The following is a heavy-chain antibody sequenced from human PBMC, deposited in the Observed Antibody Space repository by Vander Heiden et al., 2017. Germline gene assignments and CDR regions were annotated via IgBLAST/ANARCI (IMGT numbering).Heavy chain of an antibody. CDR2: IWYDGSNK. CDR3: AREQQWLVPYYYYYGMDV. V-gene: IGHV3-33*01. CDR1: GFTFSSYG. Sequence: QVQLVESGGGVVQPGRSLRLSRAASGFTFSSYGMHWVRQAPGKGLEWVAVIWYDGSNKYYADSVKGRFTISRDNSKNTLYLQMNSLRAEDTAVYYCAREQQWLVPYYYYYGMDVWGQGTTVTVSS. D-gene: IGHD6-19*01. J-gene: IGHJ6*02.